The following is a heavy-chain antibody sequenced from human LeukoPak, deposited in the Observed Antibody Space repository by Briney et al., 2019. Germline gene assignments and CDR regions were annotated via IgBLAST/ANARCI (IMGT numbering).Heavy chain of an antibody. J-gene: IGHJ4*02. CDR1: GFTFSSYG. CDR3: ARDDRYGDFHYFDY. D-gene: IGHD4-17*01. V-gene: IGHV3-48*04. Sequence: GGSLRLSCAASGFTFSSYGMEWVRQAPGKGLEWVSYISSSGSTIYYADSVKGRFTISRDNAKNSLYLQMNSLRAEDTAVYYCARDDRYGDFHYFDYWGQGTLVTVSS. CDR2: ISSSGSTI.